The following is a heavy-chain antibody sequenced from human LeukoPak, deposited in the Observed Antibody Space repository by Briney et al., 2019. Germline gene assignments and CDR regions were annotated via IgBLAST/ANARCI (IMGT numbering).Heavy chain of an antibody. CDR1: GGTFSSYA. CDR2: IIPIFGTA. Sequence: ASVKVSCKASGGTFSSYAISWVRQAPGQGLEWMGGIIPIFGTANYAQKFQGRVTITADQSTSTAYMELSSLRSEDTAVYYCARVGEQLSLDYWGQGTLVTVPS. V-gene: IGHV1-69*13. CDR3: ARVGEQLSLDY. J-gene: IGHJ4*02. D-gene: IGHD5-18*01.